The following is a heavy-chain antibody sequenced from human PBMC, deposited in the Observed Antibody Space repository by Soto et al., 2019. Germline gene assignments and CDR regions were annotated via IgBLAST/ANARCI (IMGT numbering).Heavy chain of an antibody. J-gene: IGHJ5*02. D-gene: IGHD6-6*01. CDR3: ARDPTSSIAARWNRFDP. Sequence: GSLRLSCAASGFTFSSYSMNWVRQAPGKGLEWVSYISSSSSTIYYADSVKGRFTISRDNAKNSLYLQMNSLRDEDTAVYYRARDPTSSIAARWNRFDPWGQGTLVTVSS. CDR1: GFTFSSYS. CDR2: ISSSSSTI. V-gene: IGHV3-48*02.